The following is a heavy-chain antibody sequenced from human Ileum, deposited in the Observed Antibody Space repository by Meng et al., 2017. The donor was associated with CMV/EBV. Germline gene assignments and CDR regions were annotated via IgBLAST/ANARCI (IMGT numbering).Heavy chain of an antibody. D-gene: IGHD3-10*01. CDR3: ARGPDYSGSGSRWFDP. Sequence: GSLRLSCAVYGGSFSGYYWSWIRQPPGKGLEWIGEINHSGSTNYNPSLKRRVTISVDTSKNQFSLKLSSVTAADMAVYYCARGPDYSGSGSRWFDPWGQGTLVTVSS. CDR2: INHSGST. J-gene: IGHJ5*02. CDR1: GGSFSGYY. V-gene: IGHV4-34*01.